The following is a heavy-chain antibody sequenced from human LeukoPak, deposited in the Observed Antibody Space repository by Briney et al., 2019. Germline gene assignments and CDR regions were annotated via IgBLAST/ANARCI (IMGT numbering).Heavy chain of an antibody. CDR1: GFTFISYW. V-gene: IGHV3-74*01. CDR3: ASADYTYGVDF. J-gene: IGHJ4*02. Sequence: PGGSLRLSCAASGFTFISYWMHWVRQVPGKGLVWLSRINTDGTTTNYADFVKGRFTISRDNAKNTVYLQMNSLRAEDTAVYYCASADYTYGVDFWGQGTLVTVSS. D-gene: IGHD5-18*01. CDR2: INTDGTTT.